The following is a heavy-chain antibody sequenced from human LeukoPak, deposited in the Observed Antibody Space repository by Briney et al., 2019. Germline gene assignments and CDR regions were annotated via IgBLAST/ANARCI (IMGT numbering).Heavy chain of an antibody. CDR1: GFTFSSYS. CDR2: ISSSSSTI. D-gene: IGHD6-13*01. Sequence: GGSLRLSCAASGFTFSSYSMNWVRQAPGKGLEWVSYISSSSSTIYYADSVKGRFTISRDNAKNSLYLQMNSLRAEDTAVYYCAIKTMSIAAAGANWGQGTLVTVSS. CDR3: AIKTMSIAAAGAN. V-gene: IGHV3-48*04. J-gene: IGHJ4*02.